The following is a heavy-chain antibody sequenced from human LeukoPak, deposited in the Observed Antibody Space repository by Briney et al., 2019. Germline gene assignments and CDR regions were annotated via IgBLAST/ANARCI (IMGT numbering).Heavy chain of an antibody. J-gene: IGHJ4*02. V-gene: IGHV3-48*03. CDR3: AKSDPYGDSLIEI. CDR1: GFTFSGHA. Sequence: PGGSLRLSCAASGFTFSGHAMNWVRQAPGKGLEWLSHISSTGGTIYYADSVKGRLTVSRDNAKNSLYLQMNSLRAEDTAVYYCAKSDPYGDSLIEIWGQGALVTVSS. D-gene: IGHD4-17*01. CDR2: ISSTGGTI.